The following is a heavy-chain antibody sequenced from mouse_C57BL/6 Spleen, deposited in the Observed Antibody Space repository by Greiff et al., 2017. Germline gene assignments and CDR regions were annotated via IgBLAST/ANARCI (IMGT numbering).Heavy chain of an antibody. CDR2: IRNKANGSST. J-gene: IGHJ2*01. CDR1: GFTFTDYY. D-gene: IGHD2-4*01. CDR3: ARYNDYDVGYYFDD. Sequence: DVMLVESGGGLVQPGGSLSLSCAASGFTFTDYYMSWVRQPPGKALEWLGFIRNKANGSSTASSASVKGRFTISRDNSQSILYLQMNALRAEDSATYYCARYNDYDVGYYFDDWGKGTTLTVSS. V-gene: IGHV7-3*01.